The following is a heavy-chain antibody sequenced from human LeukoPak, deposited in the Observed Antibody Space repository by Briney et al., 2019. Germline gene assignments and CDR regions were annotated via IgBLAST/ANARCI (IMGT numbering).Heavy chain of an antibody. J-gene: IGHJ4*02. D-gene: IGHD3-10*01. CDR3: ARLARGRLDY. CDR2: IHYSGST. Sequence: SETLSLTCTVSGGSISTYYWSWIRQPPGKGLEWIGYIHYSGSTNYNPSLKSRVTISVDTSKNQFSLKLSSVTAADTAVYYCARLARGRLDYWGQGTLVTVSS. V-gene: IGHV4-59*08. CDR1: GGSISTYY.